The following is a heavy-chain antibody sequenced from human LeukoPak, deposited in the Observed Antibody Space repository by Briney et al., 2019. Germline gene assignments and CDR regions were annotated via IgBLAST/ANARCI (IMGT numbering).Heavy chain of an antibody. Sequence: GGSLRLSCAASGFTFSTYWMHWVRQAPGKGLVWVSRINSDGSSTSYADSVKGRFTISRDNAKNTLYLQMNSLRAEDTAVYYCARIGAGSSRDYWGQGTLVTVSS. D-gene: IGHD6-13*01. CDR1: GFTFSTYW. J-gene: IGHJ4*02. CDR3: ARIGAGSSRDY. CDR2: INSDGSST. V-gene: IGHV3-74*01.